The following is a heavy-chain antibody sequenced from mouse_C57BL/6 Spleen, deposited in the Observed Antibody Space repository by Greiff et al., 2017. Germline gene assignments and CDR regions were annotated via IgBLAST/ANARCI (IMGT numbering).Heavy chain of an antibody. V-gene: IGHV5-9-1*02. J-gene: IGHJ4*01. D-gene: IGHD1-1*01. CDR3: TRDRGSKDYYAMDY. CDR1: GFTFSSYA. Sequence: EVQRVESGEGLVKPGGSLKLSCAASGFTFSSYAMSWVRQTPEKRLEWVAYISSGGDYIYYADTMKGRFTISRDNARNTLYLQMSSLKSEDTAMYYCTRDRGSKDYYAMDYWGQRTSVTVSS. CDR2: ISSGGDYI.